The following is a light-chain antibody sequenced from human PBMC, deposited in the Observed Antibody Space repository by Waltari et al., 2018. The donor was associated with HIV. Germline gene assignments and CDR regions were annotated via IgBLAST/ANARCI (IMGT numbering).Light chain of an antibody. CDR3: SSYRTNNTIV. J-gene: IGLJ1*01. CDR1: SSDVGTYNR. V-gene: IGLV2-18*02. CDR2: EVK. Sequence: QSALTQPPSVSASPGQSVTISCTGTSSDVGTYNRVSWYLQPPGTAPRIIIYEVKNRPSGVPARFSGSKSGNTASLTISGLQAEDEADYYCSSYRTNNTIVFGTGTNVTVL.